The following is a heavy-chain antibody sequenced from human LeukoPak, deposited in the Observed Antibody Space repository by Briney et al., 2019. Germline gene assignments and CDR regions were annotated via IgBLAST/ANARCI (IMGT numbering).Heavy chain of an antibody. D-gene: IGHD3-10*01. V-gene: IGHV3-30*09. CDR2: ISYDGNNE. Sequence: PGGSLRLSCAASGFTFSTYAIHWVRQGPGKGLEWVAVISYDGNNEYYADSVKGRFAISRDNSKNTLYLQVNSLRAEDTAVFYCAREGSGNYYDYWGQGTLVTVSS. CDR3: AREGSGNYYDY. CDR1: GFTFSTYA. J-gene: IGHJ4*02.